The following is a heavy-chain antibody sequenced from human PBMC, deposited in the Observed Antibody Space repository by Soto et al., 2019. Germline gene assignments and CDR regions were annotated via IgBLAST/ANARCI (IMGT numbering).Heavy chain of an antibody. Sequence: GGSLRLSCAASGFTFSSYWMHWVRQAPGKGLVWVSRINSDGSSTSYADSVKGRFTISRDNAKSTLYLQMNSLRVEDTAVYYCPRNLLYYYDSSGYYYWGQGTLVTVSS. V-gene: IGHV3-74*01. J-gene: IGHJ4*02. CDR1: GFTFSSYW. CDR3: PRNLLYYYDSSGYYY. CDR2: INSDGSST. D-gene: IGHD3-22*01.